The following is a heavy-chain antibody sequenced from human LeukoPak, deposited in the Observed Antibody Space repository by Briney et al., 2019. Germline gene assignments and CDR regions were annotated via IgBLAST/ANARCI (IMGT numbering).Heavy chain of an antibody. V-gene: IGHV3-23*01. CDR3: AKGGSSSWGEDFMDV. D-gene: IGHD6-13*01. J-gene: IGHJ6*03. CDR1: GLTFSNYA. CDR2: FSGSNT. Sequence: GGSLRLSCAASGLTFSNYAVSWVRQAPGRGLEWVSTFSGSNTYYADSVKGRFTISRDNSKNTLHLQMNSLRVEDTAVYYCAKGGSSSWGEDFMDVWGKGTTVTVSS.